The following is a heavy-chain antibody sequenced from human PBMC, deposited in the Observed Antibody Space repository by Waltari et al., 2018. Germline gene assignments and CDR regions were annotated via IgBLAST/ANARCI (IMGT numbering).Heavy chain of an antibody. CDR2: IYYSGST. CDR3: AREGTTWGLRDYYYYYGMDV. D-gene: IGHD1-1*01. CDR1: GGSISSSSYY. V-gene: IGHV4-39*07. Sequence: QLQLQESGPGLVKPSETLSLTCTVSGGSISSSSYYWGWIRQPPGKGLEWIGSIYYSGSTYYNPSLKSRVTISVDTSKNQFSLKLSSVTAADTAVYYCAREGTTWGLRDYYYYYGMDVWGQGTTVTVSS. J-gene: IGHJ6*02.